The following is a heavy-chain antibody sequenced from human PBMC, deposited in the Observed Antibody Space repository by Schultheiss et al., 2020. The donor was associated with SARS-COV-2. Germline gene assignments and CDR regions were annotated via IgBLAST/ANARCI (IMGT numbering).Heavy chain of an antibody. V-gene: IGHV4-61*01. D-gene: IGHD2-8*01. Sequence: SETLSLTCTVSGGPVSSNNYYWSWIRQPPGKGLEWIGYIYYSGSTNYNPSLKSRVTISVDTSKNQFSLKLSSVTAADTAVYYCARTYCPNGICYHDPYYYYSLDVWGQGTTVTVSS. CDR2: IYYSGST. CDR1: GGPVSSNNYY. CDR3: ARTYCPNGICYHDPYYYYSLDV. J-gene: IGHJ6*02.